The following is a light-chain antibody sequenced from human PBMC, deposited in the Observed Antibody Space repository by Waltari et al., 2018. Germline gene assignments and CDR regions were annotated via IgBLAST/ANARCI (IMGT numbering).Light chain of an antibody. CDR1: SNDYTF. Sequence: QSDLTQPASVSGSPGQSITISCTGSSNDYTFGPWYKQHPGKAPKLVIYEVRKRPSGVSNRFSGSKSGNTASLTISGLQSEDEANYYCCSYASSSHSVVFGGGTKLTVL. CDR2: EVR. CDR3: CSYASSSHSVV. V-gene: IGLV2-23*02. J-gene: IGLJ2*01.